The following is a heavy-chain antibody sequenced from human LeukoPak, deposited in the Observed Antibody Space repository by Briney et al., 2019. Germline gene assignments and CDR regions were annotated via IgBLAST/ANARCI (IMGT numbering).Heavy chain of an antibody. D-gene: IGHD5-12*01. CDR2: ISSCSSYI. V-gene: IGHV3-21*01. CDR1: GFTFSSYS. CDR3: ARDGGYSGYDYIDY. Sequence: PGGSLRLSCAASGFTFSSYSMNWVRQAPGKGLEWVSSISSCSSYIYYADSVKGRFTISRDNAKNSLYLQMNSLRAEDTAVYYCARDGGYSGYDYIDYWGQGTLITVSS. J-gene: IGHJ4*02.